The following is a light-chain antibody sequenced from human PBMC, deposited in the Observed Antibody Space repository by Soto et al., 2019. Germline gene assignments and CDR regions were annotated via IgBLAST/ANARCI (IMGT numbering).Light chain of an antibody. CDR2: KVS. V-gene: IGKV1-5*03. CDR1: QSISSW. J-gene: IGKJ2*01. CDR3: QQYNNYQYT. Sequence: DIQMTQSPSTLSASIGDRVTITCRASQSISSWLAWYQQKPGKAPKFLIHKVSTLVSGVPSRFSGSGSGTEFTLTISSLQPDDFATYFCQQYNNYQYTFGQGTKVDIK.